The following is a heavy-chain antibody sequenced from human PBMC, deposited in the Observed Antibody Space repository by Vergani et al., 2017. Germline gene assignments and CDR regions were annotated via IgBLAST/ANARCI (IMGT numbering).Heavy chain of an antibody. J-gene: IGHJ4*02. CDR2: IFSNDEK. D-gene: IGHD3-10*01. V-gene: IGHV2-26*01. CDR3: ARLWFGELFPFFDY. Sequence: QVTLKESGRVLVKPTETLTLTCTVSGFSLSNARMGVSWIRQPPGKALEWLAHIFSNDEKSYSTSLKSRLTISKDTSKSQVVLTMTNMDPVDTATYYCARLWFGELFPFFDYWGQGTLVTVSS. CDR1: GFSLSNARMG.